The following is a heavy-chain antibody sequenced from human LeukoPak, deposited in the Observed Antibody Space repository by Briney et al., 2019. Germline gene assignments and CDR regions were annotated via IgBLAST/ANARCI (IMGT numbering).Heavy chain of an antibody. CDR3: WIGSMVFDP. V-gene: IGHV4-34*01. D-gene: IGHD2/OR15-2a*01. Sequence: ASETLSLTCAVYGGSLSGYYWCWIRQPPGKGLEWIGAINHSGRTNYNPYLTSRVNISVDTSKNHLSMKLSSVTTAGTAVSQRWIGSMVFDPWGQGTLVTVSS. J-gene: IGHJ5*02. CDR2: INHSGRT. CDR1: GGSLSGYY.